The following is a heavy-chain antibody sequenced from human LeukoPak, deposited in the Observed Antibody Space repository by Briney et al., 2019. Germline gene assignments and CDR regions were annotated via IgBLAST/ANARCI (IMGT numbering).Heavy chain of an antibody. CDR2: IYHSGST. CDR1: GGSFSGYY. D-gene: IGHD3-22*01. V-gene: IGHV4-34*01. J-gene: IGHJ4*02. Sequence: PSETLSLTCAVYGGSFSGYYWSWIRQPPGKGLEWIGSIYHSGSTYYNPSLKSRVTISVDTSKNQFSLKLSSVTAADTAVYYCARAYYDSSGYRYFDYWGQGTLVTASS. CDR3: ARAYYDSSGYRYFDY.